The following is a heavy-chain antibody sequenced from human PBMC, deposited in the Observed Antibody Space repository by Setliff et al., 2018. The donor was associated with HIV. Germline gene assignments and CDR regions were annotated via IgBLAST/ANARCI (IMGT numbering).Heavy chain of an antibody. CDR3: ARVPLSSPSRPGGYFDY. J-gene: IGHJ4*02. Sequence: SETLSLTCSVSGGSISSSGYYWSWIRQHPGKGLDWIGRVYYSGSTDYNPSLQSRATLSIDTSKNQFSLKLTSVIAADTAIYYCARVPLSSPSRPGGYFDYWGQGTLVTVSS. CDR1: GGSISSSGYY. CDR2: VYYSGST. D-gene: IGHD3-16*01. V-gene: IGHV4-31*02.